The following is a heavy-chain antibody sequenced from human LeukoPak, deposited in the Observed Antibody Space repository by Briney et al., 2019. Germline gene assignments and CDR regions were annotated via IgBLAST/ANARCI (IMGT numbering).Heavy chain of an antibody. Sequence: SETLSLTCTVSGGSISGYYWNWSRQPPGKGVEWIGNLYYMRGAWYKSSLKSRVTTSVDTSRNEFSLKLSSVTAADTGIYYCATGTGYCSGGGCYDYWGQGTLVTVSS. CDR3: ATGTGYCSGGGCYDY. CDR2: LYYMRGA. D-gene: IGHD2-15*01. J-gene: IGHJ4*02. V-gene: IGHV4-59*01. CDR1: GGSISGYY.